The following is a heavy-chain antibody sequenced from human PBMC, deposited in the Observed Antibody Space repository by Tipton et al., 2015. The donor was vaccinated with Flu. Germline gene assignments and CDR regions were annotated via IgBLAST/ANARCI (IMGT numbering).Heavy chain of an antibody. J-gene: IGHJ3*02. D-gene: IGHD3-3*01. V-gene: IGHV4-39*07. Sequence: LRLSCSVSGGSISSSSYYWGWIRQPPGKGLEWIGNIYYSGSTNYNPSLKSRVTISVDTSKNPFSLRLSSVTAADTAVYYCARLSRVRDFWSGHPWAFDIWGQGTMVTVSS. CDR3: ARLSRVRDFWSGHPWAFDI. CDR1: GGSISSSSYY. CDR2: IYYSGST.